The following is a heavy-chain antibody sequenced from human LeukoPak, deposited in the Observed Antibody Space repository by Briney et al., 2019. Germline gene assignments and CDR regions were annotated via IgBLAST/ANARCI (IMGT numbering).Heavy chain of an antibody. CDR2: INPSGGIT. CDR3: ARYSGSYHTYFDP. V-gene: IGHV1-46*01. CDR1: GYTFTSYY. Sequence: GASVKVSCKASGYTFTSYYLYWVRQAPGQGLEWMGIINPSGGITTYAQKFEGRVTMTRDTSTSTVDMKLSRLRSEDTAVYYCARYSGSYHTYFDPWGQGTLVTVSS. J-gene: IGHJ4*02. D-gene: IGHD1-26*01.